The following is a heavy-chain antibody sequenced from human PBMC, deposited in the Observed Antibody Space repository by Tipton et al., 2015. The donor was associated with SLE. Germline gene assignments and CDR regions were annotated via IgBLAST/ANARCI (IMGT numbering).Heavy chain of an antibody. V-gene: IGHV3-74*01. CDR1: GFTFSSYW. CDR3: AREYPGYYYYMDV. CDR2: INSDGSST. D-gene: IGHD2-2*01. J-gene: IGHJ6*03. Sequence: LRLSCAASGFTFSSYWMHWVRQAPGKGLVWVSRINSDGSSTSYADSVKGRFTISRDNAKNTLHLQMNSLRAEDTAVYYCAREYPGYYYYMDVWGKGTTVTVSS.